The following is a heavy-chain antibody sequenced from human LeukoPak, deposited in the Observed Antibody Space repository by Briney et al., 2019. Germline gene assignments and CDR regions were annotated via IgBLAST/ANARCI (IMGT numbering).Heavy chain of an antibody. CDR3: AREGSSGWYYYGMDV. CDR2: IDPNSGGT. CDR1: GYTFTGYY. J-gene: IGHJ6*02. D-gene: IGHD6-19*01. Sequence: ASVKVSCKASGYTFTGYYMHWVRQAPGQGLEWVGWIDPNSGGTNYAQKFQGRVTMTRDTSISTAYMELSRLRSDDTAVYYCAREGSSGWYYYGMDVWGQGTTVTVSS. V-gene: IGHV1-2*02.